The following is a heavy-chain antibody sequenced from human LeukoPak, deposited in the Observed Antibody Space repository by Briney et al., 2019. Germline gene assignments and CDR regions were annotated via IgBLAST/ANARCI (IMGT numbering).Heavy chain of an antibody. CDR1: GGSFRGCH. D-gene: IGHD6-13*01. V-gene: IGHV4-34*01. CDR2: INHSGST. J-gene: IGHJ4*02. Sequence: AVPLSLPCAVWGGSFRGCHGIWLREPPGKGREWSGEINHSGSTNYTPSLKSRVTISVDTSKNQFSLKLSSVTAADTAVYYCARGRSSSWTVTWGQGTLVTVSS. CDR3: ARGRSSSWTVT.